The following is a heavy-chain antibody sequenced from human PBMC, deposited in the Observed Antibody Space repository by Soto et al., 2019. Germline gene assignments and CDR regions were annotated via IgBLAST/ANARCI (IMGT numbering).Heavy chain of an antibody. D-gene: IGHD3-10*01. Sequence: EVQLVESGGGLVKPGGSLRLSCAASGFTFSSYSMNWVRQAPGKGLEWVSSISSSSSYIYYADSVKGRFTISRDNAKNPLYLQMNSLRAQDTAVYYCARLSPEYYGSGEGGLWGQGTLVTVSS. CDR1: GFTFSSYS. CDR3: ARLSPEYYGSGEGGL. V-gene: IGHV3-21*01. J-gene: IGHJ4*02. CDR2: ISSSSSYI.